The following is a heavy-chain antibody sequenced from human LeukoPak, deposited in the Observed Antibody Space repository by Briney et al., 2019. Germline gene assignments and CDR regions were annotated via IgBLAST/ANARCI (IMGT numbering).Heavy chain of an antibody. J-gene: IGHJ4*02. CDR2: ISSSGATI. Sequence: GGSLRLSCAASGSTFSSFSTYDFNWVRQAPGKGLEWVSYISSSGATIYYADSVKGRFTVSRDNAKNSLYLQMNSLRAEDTALYYCARSFYDFVDYWGQGTLVTVSS. CDR3: ARSFYDFVDY. CDR1: GSTFSS. D-gene: IGHD3-3*01. V-gene: IGHV3-48*03.